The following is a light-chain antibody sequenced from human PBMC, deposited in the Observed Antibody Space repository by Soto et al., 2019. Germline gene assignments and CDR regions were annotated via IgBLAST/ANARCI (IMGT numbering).Light chain of an antibody. CDR2: QDS. V-gene: IGLV3-1*01. CDR1: KLGDKY. J-gene: IGLJ2*01. Sequence: SYELTQPPSVSVSPGQTASITCSGYKLGDKYACWYQQKPGQSPVLVIYQDSKRPSGITERFSGSNCGNTAALTISGTQAMDEADYYCQAGDSSMVVFGGGTQLTVL. CDR3: QAGDSSMVV.